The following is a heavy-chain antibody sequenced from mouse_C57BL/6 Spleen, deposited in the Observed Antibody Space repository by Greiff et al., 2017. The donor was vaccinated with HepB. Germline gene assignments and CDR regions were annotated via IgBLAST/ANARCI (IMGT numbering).Heavy chain of an antibody. CDR3: AREGDGSSFYAMDY. CDR1: GFTFSDYG. CDR2: ISSGSSTI. D-gene: IGHD1-1*01. Sequence: EVKLVESGGGLVKPGGSLKLSCAASGFTFSDYGMHWVRQAPEKGLEWVAYISSGSSTIYYADTVKGRFTISRDNAKNTLFLQMTSLRSEDTAMYYCAREGDGSSFYAMDYWGQGTSVTVSS. V-gene: IGHV5-17*01. J-gene: IGHJ4*01.